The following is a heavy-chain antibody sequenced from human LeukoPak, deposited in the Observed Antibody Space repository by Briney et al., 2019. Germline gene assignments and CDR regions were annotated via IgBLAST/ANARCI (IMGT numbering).Heavy chain of an antibody. CDR2: IVVGSGNT. J-gene: IGHJ5*02. CDR3: ARESDYGDYDGNRPGVSNWFDP. D-gene: IGHD4-17*01. Sequence: SVKVSCKASGFTFTSSAMQWVRQARGQRLEWIGWIVVGSGNTNYAQKFQERVTITRDMSTSTAYMELSSLRSEDTAVYYCARESDYGDYDGNRPGVSNWFDPWGQGTLVTVSS. V-gene: IGHV1-58*02. CDR1: GFTFTSSA.